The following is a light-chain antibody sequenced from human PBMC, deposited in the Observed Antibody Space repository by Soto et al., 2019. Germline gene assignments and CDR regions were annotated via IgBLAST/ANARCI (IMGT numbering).Light chain of an antibody. J-gene: IGKJ1*01. V-gene: IGKV3-15*01. Sequence: VMTQSPSTLSVTPGDKVSPSCRANQTISNTLAWYQQKPGQAPRLLIYAASTRATGIPARFSGSGSGTEFTLTISSLQSEDFAVYYCQQYNNWRWTFGQGTKVDI. CDR1: QTISNT. CDR3: QQYNNWRWT. CDR2: AAS.